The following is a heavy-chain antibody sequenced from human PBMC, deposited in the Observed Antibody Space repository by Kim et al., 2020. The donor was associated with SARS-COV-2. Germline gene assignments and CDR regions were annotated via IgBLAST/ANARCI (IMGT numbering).Heavy chain of an antibody. CDR3: ARHGYCSTTTCYRTFDY. J-gene: IGHJ4*02. Sequence: GESLKISCQSSGYSFTSYWISWVRQMPGGGLEWLGRIDPSDSYTNYSPSFQGHVTISADKSISTAYLQWSSLKASDTAIYYCARHGYCSTTTCYRTFDYWGRGTLVTVSS. D-gene: IGHD2-2*01. V-gene: IGHV5-10-1*01. CDR2: IDPSDSYT. CDR1: GYSFTSYW.